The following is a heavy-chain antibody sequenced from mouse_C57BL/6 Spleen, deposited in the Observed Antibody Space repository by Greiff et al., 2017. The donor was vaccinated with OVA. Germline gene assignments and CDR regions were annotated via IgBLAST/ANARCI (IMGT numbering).Heavy chain of an antibody. CDR3: AKTLTGTRDY. J-gene: IGHJ2*01. Sequence: DVQLQESGPELVKPGASVKMSCKASGYTFTDYNMHWVKQSHGKSLEWIGYINPNNGGTSYNQKFKGKATLTVNKSSSTAYMELRSLTSEDSAVYYCAKTLTGTRDYWGQGTTLTVSS. D-gene: IGHD4-1*01. CDR1: GYTFTDYN. V-gene: IGHV1-22*01. CDR2: INPNNGGT.